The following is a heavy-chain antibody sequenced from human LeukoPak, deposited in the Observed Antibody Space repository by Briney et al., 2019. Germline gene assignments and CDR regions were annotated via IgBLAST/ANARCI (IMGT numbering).Heavy chain of an antibody. D-gene: IGHD3-9*01. CDR3: ARDHDNFFDY. Sequence: PGGSLRLSCAASGFTFSGYAMSWVRQAPGKGLEWVSAITTSGDNAYYVDSVEGRFTMSRDNSKNTLYLQMNSLGADDTAVYYCARDHDNFFDYWGQGTLVSVST. V-gene: IGHV3-23*01. J-gene: IGHJ4*02. CDR1: GFTFSGYA. CDR2: ITTSGDNA.